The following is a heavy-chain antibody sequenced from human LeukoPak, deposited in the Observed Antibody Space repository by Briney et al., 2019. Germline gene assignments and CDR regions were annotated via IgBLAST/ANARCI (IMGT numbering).Heavy chain of an antibody. D-gene: IGHD5-24*01. CDR3: ARKRGSHWFDS. CDR1: GFTFNSYW. CDR2: IKQDGSEK. J-gene: IGHJ5*01. Sequence: PGGSLRLSCAPSGFTFNSYWMTWVREAPGKGREWVANIKQDGSEKYHVDSVKGRFTISRDNAKNSLYLQMNSLRAEDTAVYYCARKRGSHWFDSWGQGTLVTVSS. V-gene: IGHV3-7*01.